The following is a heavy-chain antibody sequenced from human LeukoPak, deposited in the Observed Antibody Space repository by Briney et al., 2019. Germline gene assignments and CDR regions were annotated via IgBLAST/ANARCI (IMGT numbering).Heavy chain of an antibody. Sequence: GGSLRLSCAASGFIVSSNYMSWVRQAPGKGLEWVSAIYSGGSTYYADSVKGRFTISRDNSKNTLYLQLNSLRAEDTAVYYCARSWELLVFDPWGQGTLVTVSS. J-gene: IGHJ5*02. V-gene: IGHV3-53*01. CDR1: GFIVSSNY. D-gene: IGHD1-26*01. CDR3: ARSWELLVFDP. CDR2: IYSGGST.